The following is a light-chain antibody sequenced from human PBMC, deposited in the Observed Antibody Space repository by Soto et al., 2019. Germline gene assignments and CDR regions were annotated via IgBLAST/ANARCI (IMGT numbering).Light chain of an antibody. Sequence: EVVLTQSPGTLSLSPGERATLSCRASQSVTNTNLAWYQQKPGQAPRLLIYGAARRATGIPDRFSGSGSETDFTLTITRLEPDDFAVYYCQDYGGSRTFGQGTEVEIK. V-gene: IGKV3-20*01. CDR3: QDYGGSRT. CDR2: GAA. CDR1: QSVTNTN. J-gene: IGKJ1*01.